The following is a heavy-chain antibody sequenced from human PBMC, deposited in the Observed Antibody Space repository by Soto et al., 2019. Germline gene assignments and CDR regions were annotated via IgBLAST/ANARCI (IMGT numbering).Heavy chain of an antibody. V-gene: IGHV1-2*04. CDR1: GYTFSDYY. CDR2: INPNHGGT. CDR3: ARDLLKMWTTPYQFDD. Sequence: GASVKVSCKASGYTFSDYYIHWVRQAPGQGLEWMGWINPNHGGTNYAQRFQGWVTMTRDTSIITAYMELTSLKSDDTAMYYCARDLLKMWTTPYQFDDCGQGTLVTVSS. D-gene: IGHD3-16*01. J-gene: IGHJ4*02.